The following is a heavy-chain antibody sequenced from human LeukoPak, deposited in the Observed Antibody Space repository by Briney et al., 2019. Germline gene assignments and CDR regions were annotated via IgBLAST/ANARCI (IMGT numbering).Heavy chain of an antibody. J-gene: IGHJ4*02. Sequence: SETLSLTCTVSGGSISSGGYYWSWIRQHPGKGLEWIGYIYYSGSTYYNPSLKSRVTISVDTSKNQFSLKPSSVTAADTAVYYCARGYGDYEGYYFDYWGQGTLVTVSS. V-gene: IGHV4-31*03. CDR1: GGSISSGGYY. CDR3: ARGYGDYEGYYFDY. D-gene: IGHD4-17*01. CDR2: IYYSGST.